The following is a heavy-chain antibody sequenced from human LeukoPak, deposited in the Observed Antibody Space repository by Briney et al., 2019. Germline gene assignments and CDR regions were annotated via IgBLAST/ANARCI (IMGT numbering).Heavy chain of an antibody. D-gene: IGHD7-27*01. Sequence: ASVKVSCKASGYSFTGYYMHWVRQAPGQGLEWMGWINPNSGGTKYAQKFKGRVTMTRDTSISTAYMELSSLRSEDTAVYYCARDHNWGPDYWGQGTLVLVSS. J-gene: IGHJ4*02. CDR2: INPNSGGT. CDR3: ARDHNWGPDY. V-gene: IGHV1-2*02. CDR1: GYSFTGYY.